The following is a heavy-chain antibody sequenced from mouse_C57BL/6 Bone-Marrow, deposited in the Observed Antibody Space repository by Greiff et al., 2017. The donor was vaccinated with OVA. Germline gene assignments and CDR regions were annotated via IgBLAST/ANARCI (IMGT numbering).Heavy chain of an antibody. CDR3: ARHAHYYGSSSYYAMDY. J-gene: IGHJ4*01. V-gene: IGHV5-12*01. D-gene: IGHD1-1*01. Sequence: EVMLVESGGGLVQPGGSLKLSCAASGFTFSDYYMYWVRQTPEKRLEWVAYISNGGGSTYYPDTVKGRFTISRDNAKNTLYLQMSRLKSEDTAMYYCARHAHYYGSSSYYAMDYWGQGTSVTVSS. CDR2: ISNGGGST. CDR1: GFTFSDYY.